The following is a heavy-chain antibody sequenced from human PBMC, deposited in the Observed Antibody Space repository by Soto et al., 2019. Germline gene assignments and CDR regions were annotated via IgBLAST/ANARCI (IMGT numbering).Heavy chain of an antibody. CDR1: GGSFSGYY. D-gene: IGHD2-15*01. V-gene: IGHV4-34*01. CDR3: ARGRFGAYGGNTRSSWYFDL. Sequence: PSETLSLTCAVYGGSFSGYYWSWTRQPPGKGLEWIGEINHSGSTNYNPSLKSRVTISVDTSKNQFSLKLSSVTAADTAVYYCARGRFGAYGGNTRSSWYFDLWGRGTLVTVSS. J-gene: IGHJ2*01. CDR2: INHSGST.